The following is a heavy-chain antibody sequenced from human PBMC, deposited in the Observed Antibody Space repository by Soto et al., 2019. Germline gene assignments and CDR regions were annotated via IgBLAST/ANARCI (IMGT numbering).Heavy chain of an antibody. V-gene: IGHV3-30-3*01. J-gene: IGHJ4*02. D-gene: IGHD3-3*01. CDR3: ARGFDFWSGLLDH. CDR1: GFPFRGYA. CDR2: ISYVENKT. Sequence: QVKLVESGGGVVQPGKSLRLSCAASGFPFRGYALHWVRQAPGKGLEWVAVISYVENKTYYADSVKGRFTISRDNAQNTVFLQMNSLRVEDTAVFYCARGFDFWSGLLDHWGQGALVIVSS.